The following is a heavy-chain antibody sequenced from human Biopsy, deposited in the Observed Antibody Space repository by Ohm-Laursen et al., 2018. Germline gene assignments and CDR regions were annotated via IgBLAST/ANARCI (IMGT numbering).Heavy chain of an antibody. D-gene: IGHD3-3*01. CDR2: VYYSGTT. V-gene: IGHV4-39*01. Sequence: TLSLTCTLSGGSISSRTHYWGWIRQTPGKGLEWIGTVYYSGTTYDNPSLKNRVIISVDTSKNQFSLSLKTVTAADTAVYYCARHDLSDFWSGYPNFFDYWGQGALVTVSS. CDR3: ARHDLSDFWSGYPNFFDY. J-gene: IGHJ4*02. CDR1: GGSISSRTHY.